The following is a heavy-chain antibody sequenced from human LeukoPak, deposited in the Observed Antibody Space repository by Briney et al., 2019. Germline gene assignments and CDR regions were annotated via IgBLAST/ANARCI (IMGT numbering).Heavy chain of an antibody. CDR3: ARGGSRDLSPVSNFDF. D-gene: IGHD2-15*01. CDR2: INTNTGRP. CDR1: GYTITSYA. J-gene: IGHJ4*02. V-gene: IGHV7-4-1*02. Sequence: ASVKVSCKASGYTITSYAINWVRQAPGQVLEWMGWINTNTGRPTYAQAFTGRFVFSLDTSVSTAYLQIISLKAEDAAVYYCARGGSRDLSPVSNFDFWGQGTLVTVSS.